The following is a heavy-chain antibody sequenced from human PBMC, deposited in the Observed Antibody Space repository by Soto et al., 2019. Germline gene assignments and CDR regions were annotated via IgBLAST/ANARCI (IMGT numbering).Heavy chain of an antibody. CDR3: ARVPPGAMVPFDY. CDR2: IIPIFGTA. CDR1: GGTFSNYA. D-gene: IGHD5-18*01. Sequence: SVKVSCKASGGTFSNYAISCVLQAPVQGLDWMGGIIPIFGTANYAQKFQGRVTITADESTSTAYMELSSLRSEDTAVYYCARVPPGAMVPFDYWGQGTLVTSPQ. V-gene: IGHV1-69*13. J-gene: IGHJ4*02.